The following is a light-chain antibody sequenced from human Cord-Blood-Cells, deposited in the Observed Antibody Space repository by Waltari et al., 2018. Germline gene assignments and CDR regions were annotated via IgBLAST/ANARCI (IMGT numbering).Light chain of an antibody. J-gene: IGKJ2*01. CDR1: QSVLYSSNNKNY. CDR2: WAS. CDR3: QQYYSTLMYT. Sequence: DIVMTQSPDSLAVSLGERATINCKSSQSVLYSSNNKNYLAWYQQKPGQPPKLLIYWASTRESGVPDRFSGSGSGTGFTLTISSLQAEDVAVYYCQQYYSTLMYTFGQGTKLEIK. V-gene: IGKV4-1*01.